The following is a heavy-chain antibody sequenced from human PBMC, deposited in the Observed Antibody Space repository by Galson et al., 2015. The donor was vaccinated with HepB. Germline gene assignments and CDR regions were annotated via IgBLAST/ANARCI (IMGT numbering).Heavy chain of an antibody. J-gene: IGHJ4*02. CDR2: IFSNDEK. D-gene: IGHD3-3*01. Sequence: PALVKPTQTLTLTCTVSGFSLSNARMGVSWIRQPPGKALEWLAHIFSNDEKSYSTSLKSRLTISKDTSKSQVVLTMTNMDPVDTATYYCARILDDFWSGYYWYYFDYWGQGTLVTVSS. V-gene: IGHV2-26*01. CDR3: ARILDDFWSGYYWYYFDY. CDR1: GFSLSNARMG.